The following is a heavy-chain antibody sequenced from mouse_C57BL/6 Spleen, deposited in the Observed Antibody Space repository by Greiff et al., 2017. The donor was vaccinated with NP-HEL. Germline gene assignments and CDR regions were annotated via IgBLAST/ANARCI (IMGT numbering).Heavy chain of an antibody. D-gene: IGHD2-12*01. CDR2: IDPSDSYT. V-gene: IGHV1-50*01. J-gene: IGHJ4*01. CDR3: ARRYYCYDNYYAMDY. Sequence: QVQLQQPGAELVKPGASVKLSCKASGYTFTSYWMQWVKQRPGQGLEWIGEIDPSDSYTNYNQKFKGKATLTVDTSSSTAYMQLISLTSEDSAVYYCARRYYCYDNYYAMDYWGQGTSVTVSS. CDR1: GYTFTSYW.